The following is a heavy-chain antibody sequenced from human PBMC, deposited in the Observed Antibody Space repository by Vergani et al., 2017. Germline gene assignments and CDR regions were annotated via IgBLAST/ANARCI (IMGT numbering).Heavy chain of an antibody. V-gene: IGHV3-21*01. CDR2: ISSSSSYI. J-gene: IGHJ4*02. CDR1: GFTFSSYS. CDR3: AREDEQWLARFDY. Sequence: EVQLVESGGGLVKPGGSLRLSCAASGFTFSSYSMNWVRQAPGKGLEWVSSISSSSSYIYYADSVKGRFTISRDNAKNSLYLQMNSLRAEDTAVYYCAREDEQWLARFDYWGQGTLVTVSS. D-gene: IGHD6-19*01.